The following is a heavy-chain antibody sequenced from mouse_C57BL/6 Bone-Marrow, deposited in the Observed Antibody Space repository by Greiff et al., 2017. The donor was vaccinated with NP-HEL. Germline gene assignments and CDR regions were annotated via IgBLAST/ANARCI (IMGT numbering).Heavy chain of an antibody. CDR3: ARWGGYYAWFAY. V-gene: IGHV1-69*01. CDR1: GYTFTSSW. CDR2: LDPSDSYT. D-gene: IGHD2-3*01. J-gene: IGHJ3*01. Sequence: QVQLQQPGAELVMPGASVKLSCKASGYTFTSSWMHWVKQRPGQGLEWIGELDPSDSYTNYNQKFKGKSTLTVDKSSSTAYMQLSSLTSEDSAVYYCARWGGYYAWFAYWGQGTLVTVSA.